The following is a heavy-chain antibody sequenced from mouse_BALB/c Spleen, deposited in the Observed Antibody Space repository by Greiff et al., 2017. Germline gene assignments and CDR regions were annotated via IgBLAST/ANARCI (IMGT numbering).Heavy chain of an antibody. V-gene: IGHV14-4*02. J-gene: IGHJ3*01. Sequence: EVQLQQSGAELVRSGASVKLSCTASGFNIKDYYMHWVKQRPEQGLEWIGWIDPENGDTEYAPKFQGKATMTADTSSNTAYLQLSSLTSEDTAVYYCNAGTTVVNWGQGTLVTVSA. D-gene: IGHD1-1*01. CDR1: GFNIKDYY. CDR3: NAGTTVVN. CDR2: IDPENGDT.